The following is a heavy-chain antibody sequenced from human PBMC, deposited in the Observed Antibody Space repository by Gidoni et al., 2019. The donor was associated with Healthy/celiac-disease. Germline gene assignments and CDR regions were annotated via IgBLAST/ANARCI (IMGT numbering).Heavy chain of an antibody. Sequence: QVQLVQSGAEVKKPGASVKVSCKASGYTFTSYYMPWVLPAPGQGLEWMGIMNPSGGSTSYAQKFQGRVTMTRDTSTSTVYMELSSLRSEDTAVYYCASEGRDIVVVPAANLGYYYGMDVWGQGTTVTVSS. CDR2: MNPSGGST. J-gene: IGHJ6*02. D-gene: IGHD2-2*01. CDR3: ASEGRDIVVVPAANLGYYYGMDV. CDR1: GYTFTSYY. V-gene: IGHV1-46*01.